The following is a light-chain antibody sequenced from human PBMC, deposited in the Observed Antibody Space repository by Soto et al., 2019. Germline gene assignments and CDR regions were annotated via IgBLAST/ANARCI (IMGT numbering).Light chain of an antibody. Sequence: EIVLTQSPGTLSLSPGERATLSCRASQSVSHNHLAWYQQKPGQAPRLLIYVASNRATAFPDRFSGSGSGTDFTLTISRLEPEDFAVYYCQEYGSSPYPFGQGTKLEIK. V-gene: IGKV3-20*01. CDR1: QSVSHNH. CDR2: VAS. CDR3: QEYGSSPYP. J-gene: IGKJ2*01.